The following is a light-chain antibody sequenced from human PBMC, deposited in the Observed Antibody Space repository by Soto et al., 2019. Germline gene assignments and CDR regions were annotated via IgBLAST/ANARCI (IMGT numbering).Light chain of an antibody. CDR2: DAS. CDR1: QDISHY. Sequence: DIQMTQSPSSLSASVVYTVTITFQSSQDISHYLNWYQQKPGKALKLLIYDASNLHPGVPSRFRGSGSGTEFSFNIASLQPEDVATYYCQQYDDLPITFGQGTRLEIK. CDR3: QQYDDLPIT. V-gene: IGKV1-33*01. J-gene: IGKJ5*01.